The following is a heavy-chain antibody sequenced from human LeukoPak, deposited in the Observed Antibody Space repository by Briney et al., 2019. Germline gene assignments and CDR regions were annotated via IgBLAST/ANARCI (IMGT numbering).Heavy chain of an antibody. Sequence: SETLSLTCTVSGGSISPYYWTWIRQPPGKGLEWIGYIHYSGTTSYNPSLQSRVTISVDTSKTPFSLKLTSVTPADTAVYYCVRGVSSGLWGQGTLVTVSS. CDR2: IHYSGTT. D-gene: IGHD3-22*01. V-gene: IGHV4-59*01. CDR3: VRGVSSGL. J-gene: IGHJ4*02. CDR1: GGSISPYY.